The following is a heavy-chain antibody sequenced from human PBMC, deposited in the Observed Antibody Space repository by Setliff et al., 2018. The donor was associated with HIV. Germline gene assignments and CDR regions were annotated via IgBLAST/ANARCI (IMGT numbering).Heavy chain of an antibody. D-gene: IGHD1-1*01. V-gene: IGHV4-61*01. J-gene: IGHJ6*03. CDR3: ARDAVTGTPGGYYFYYMDV. CDR1: GGSISSSSYY. CDR2: YSGST. Sequence: ETLSLTCTVSGGSISSSSYYWGWIRQPPGKGLEWIGYYSGSTNYNPSLKSRVTISVDTSKNQFSLKLSSVTAADTAVYYCARDAVTGTPGGYYFYYMDVWGKGTTVTVSS.